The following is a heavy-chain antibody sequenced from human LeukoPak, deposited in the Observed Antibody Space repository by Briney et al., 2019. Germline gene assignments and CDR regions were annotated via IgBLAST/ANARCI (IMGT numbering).Heavy chain of an antibody. V-gene: IGHV4-59*01. CDR3: ARALYYYYGMDV. CDR1: GGSISSYY. D-gene: IGHD3-16*01. CDR2: IYYSGST. J-gene: IGHJ6*02. Sequence: SETLSLTCTVSGGSISSYYWSWIRQPPGKGLEWIGYIYYSGSTNYNPSLKSRVTISVDTSKNQFSLKLSSVTAADTAVYYCARALYYYYGMDVWGQGTTVTVSS.